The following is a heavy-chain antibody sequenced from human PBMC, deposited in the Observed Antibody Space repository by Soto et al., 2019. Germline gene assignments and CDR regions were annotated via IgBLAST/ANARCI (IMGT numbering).Heavy chain of an antibody. J-gene: IGHJ4*02. Sequence: GGSLRLSCAASGFTFSSYWMHWVRQVPGKGLVWVSRINTDGSETNYADSVKGRFTVSRDNAKNTQYLQMNNLRVEDTAVYYCARDGEGYWGQGTLVTVSS. D-gene: IGHD2-21*01. CDR3: ARDGEGY. CDR1: GFTFSSYW. CDR2: INTDGSET. V-gene: IGHV3-74*01.